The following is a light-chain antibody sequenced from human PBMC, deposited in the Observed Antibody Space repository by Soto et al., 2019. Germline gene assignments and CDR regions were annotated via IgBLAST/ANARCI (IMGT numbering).Light chain of an antibody. CDR1: SGHSSCA. Sequence: QAVLTQSPSASASLGASVKLTCTLSSGHSSCAIAWHQQQPEKGPRYLMKLNSDGSHSKGDGIPDRFSGSSSGAERYLTISSLQSEDEADYYCQTWGTGIRGFGTGTKVTVL. V-gene: IGLV4-69*01. CDR2: LNSDGSH. CDR3: QTWGTGIRG. J-gene: IGLJ1*01.